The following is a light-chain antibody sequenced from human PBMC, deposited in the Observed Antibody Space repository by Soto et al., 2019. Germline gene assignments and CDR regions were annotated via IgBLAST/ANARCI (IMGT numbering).Light chain of an antibody. CDR2: GAS. CDR3: QQYVSSVT. J-gene: IGKJ1*01. Sequence: EIVLTQSPGSLSLSPGERATLSCRASQSVDSSFFAWYQKKPGQAPRLLIYGASKRATGIPDRFSGSGSGTDFTLTISRMETEDFAVYYCQQYVSSVTFGQGKKGEIK. CDR1: QSVDSSF. V-gene: IGKV3-20*01.